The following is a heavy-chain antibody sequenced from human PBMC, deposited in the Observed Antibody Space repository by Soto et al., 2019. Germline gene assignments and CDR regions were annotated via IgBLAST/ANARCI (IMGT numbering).Heavy chain of an antibody. D-gene: IGHD4-17*01. CDR3: AHTTTVTGGWYFDY. CDR1: GFSLSTSGVG. Sequence: QITLKESGPTLVKPTQTLTLTCTFSGFSLSTSGVGVGWIRQPPGKALEWLALIYWDDDKRYSPSLKSRLTITKDTSKNQVVHTMTNMDPVDTATYYCAHTTTVTGGWYFDYWGQGTLVTVSS. V-gene: IGHV2-5*02. CDR2: IYWDDDK. J-gene: IGHJ4*02.